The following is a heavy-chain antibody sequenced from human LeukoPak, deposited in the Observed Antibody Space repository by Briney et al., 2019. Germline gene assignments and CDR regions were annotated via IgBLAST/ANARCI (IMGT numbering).Heavy chain of an antibody. J-gene: IGHJ4*02. V-gene: IGHV4-38-2*02. D-gene: IGHD1-7*01. CDR3: ATVVVNWNYLNY. Sequence: PSETLSLTCSVSGYSISSAYYWGWIRQPPGKGLEWIGTMYHSGSTNYNPSLKSRVTISVDTSKNQFSLNLISVTAADTAVYYCATVVVNWNYLNYWGQGTLVTVSS. CDR1: GYSISSAYY. CDR2: MYHSGST.